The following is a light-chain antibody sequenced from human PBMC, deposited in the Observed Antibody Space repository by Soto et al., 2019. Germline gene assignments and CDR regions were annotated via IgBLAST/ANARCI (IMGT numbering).Light chain of an antibody. CDR1: QSISSW. J-gene: IGKJ2*01. Sequence: DIQMTQSPSTLSASVGDRVTITCRASQSISSWLAWYQQKPGKATKLLIYKASSLESGVPSRFSGSGSGTEFSLTISSLQPDDFATYYCQHYNGYPYTFGQGTKVEI. CDR3: QHYNGYPYT. V-gene: IGKV1-5*03. CDR2: KAS.